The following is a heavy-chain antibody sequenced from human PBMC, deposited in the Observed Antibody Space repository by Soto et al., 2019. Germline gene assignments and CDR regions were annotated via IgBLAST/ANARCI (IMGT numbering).Heavy chain of an antibody. CDR2: ISYDGSNK. V-gene: IGHV3-30*18. CDR1: GFTFSSYG. D-gene: IGHD3-22*01. CDR3: AKDFSQNYYDSSGYYDY. Sequence: GGSLRLSCAASGFTFSSYGMHWVRQAPGKGLEWVAVISYDGSNKYYADSVKGRFTISRDNSRNTLYLQMNSLRAEDTAVYYCAKDFSQNYYDSSGYYDYWGQGTLVTVSS. J-gene: IGHJ4*02.